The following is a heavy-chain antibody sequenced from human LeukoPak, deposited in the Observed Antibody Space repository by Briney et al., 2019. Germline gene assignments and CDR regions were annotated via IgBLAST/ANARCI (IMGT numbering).Heavy chain of an antibody. D-gene: IGHD2-2*01. CDR1: GFIFSSYS. CDR2: ISSSSTSK. CDR3: AREPGTSLDY. V-gene: IGHV3-48*01. J-gene: IGHJ4*02. Sequence: PGGSLRLSFAVSGFIFSSYSMNWVRQAPGKGLEWVSHISSSSTSKYYADSVKGRFTISRDNSKNTLYLQMNSLRAEDTAVYYCAREPGTSLDYWGQRTLVTVSS.